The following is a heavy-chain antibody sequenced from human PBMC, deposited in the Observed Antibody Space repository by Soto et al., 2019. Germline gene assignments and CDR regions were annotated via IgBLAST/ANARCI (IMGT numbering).Heavy chain of an antibody. D-gene: IGHD3-3*01. J-gene: IGHJ6*02. CDR1: DGSFSVYY. CDR2: INHSGST. V-gene: IGHV4-34*01. Sequence: SETLSLTCAIYDGSFSVYYWIWIRQSPGEGLEWIGEINHSGSTNYNPSLKSRVTMSVDASKNQFSLKLSSVTAADTAVYYCVRDTQVLRYLGGVSPYYYGMDVWGQGTTVTVSS. CDR3: VRDTQVLRYLGGVSPYYYGMDV.